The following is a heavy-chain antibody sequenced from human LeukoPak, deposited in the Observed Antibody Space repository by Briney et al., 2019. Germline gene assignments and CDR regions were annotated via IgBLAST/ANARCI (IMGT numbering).Heavy chain of an antibody. D-gene: IGHD6-19*01. J-gene: IGHJ6*02. CDR2: ISGSGGST. CDR1: GFTFSSYA. CDR3: AKAKVGSGWYPYYGMDV. Sequence: GGSLRLSCAASGFTFSSYAMSWVRQAPGKGLEWVSAISGSGGSTYYADSVKGRFTISRDNSKNTLYLQMNSLRAEDTAVYYCAKAKVGSGWYPYYGMDVWSQGTTVTVSS. V-gene: IGHV3-23*01.